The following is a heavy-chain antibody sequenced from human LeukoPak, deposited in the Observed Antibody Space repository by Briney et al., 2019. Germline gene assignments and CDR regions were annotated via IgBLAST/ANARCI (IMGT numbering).Heavy chain of an antibody. CDR3: ARGDFWSGAPTD. J-gene: IGHJ4*02. Sequence: SETLSLTCTVSGDSISSYYWSWIRQPPGTGLEWIGYIYYTGRADYNPSLKSRVSMSVDTSKNQFSLRVNSMTAADTAVYYCARGDFWSGAPTDWGQGTLVTVSS. CDR1: GDSISSYY. V-gene: IGHV4-59*01. CDR2: IYYTGRA. D-gene: IGHD3-3*01.